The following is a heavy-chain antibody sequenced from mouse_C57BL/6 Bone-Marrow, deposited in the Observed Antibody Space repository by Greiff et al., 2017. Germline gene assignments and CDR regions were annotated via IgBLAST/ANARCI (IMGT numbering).Heavy chain of an antibody. CDR3: ARDYYGYHWYFDV. CDR1: GFTFSDYY. V-gene: IGHV5-16*01. J-gene: IGHJ1*03. Sequence: EVKLVESEGGLVQPGSSMKLSCTASGFTFSDYYMAWVRQVPEKGLEWVANINYDGSSTYYLDSLKSRFIISRDNEKNILYLQMSSLKSEDTATYYCARDYYGYHWYFDVWGTGTTVTVSS. CDR2: INYDGSST. D-gene: IGHD2-2*01.